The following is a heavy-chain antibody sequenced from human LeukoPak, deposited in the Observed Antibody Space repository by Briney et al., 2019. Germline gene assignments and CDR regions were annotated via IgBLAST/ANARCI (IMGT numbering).Heavy chain of an antibody. Sequence: PSETLSLTCTVSGGSISSSSYYWGWIRQPPGKGLEWIGDINHSGNSSYNKSLKSRVTISMDTSKNQVSLRLNSVTAADTAVYYCEMFAAIVGDAYDFWGHGTVVTVSS. V-gene: IGHV4-39*07. CDR3: EMFAAIVGDAYDF. D-gene: IGHD1-26*01. CDR2: INHSGNS. CDR1: GGSISSSSYY. J-gene: IGHJ3*01.